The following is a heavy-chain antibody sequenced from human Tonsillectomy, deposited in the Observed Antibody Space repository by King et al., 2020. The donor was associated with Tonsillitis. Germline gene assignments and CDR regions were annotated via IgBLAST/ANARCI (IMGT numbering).Heavy chain of an antibody. J-gene: IGHJ3*01. V-gene: IGHV3-33*01. CDR1: GFTFTTYG. CDR2: LWYDGKDK. Sequence: VQLVESGGGVVQPGRSLRLSCAASGFTFTTYGMHWVRQAPGKGLEWVTILWYDGKDKNYADSVKGRFTLSRDNSKNTVYLQMDSLKDEDTAVYYCVRGPGSSVHKSAFDFWGQGTMVTVSS. D-gene: IGHD1-26*01. CDR3: VRGPGSSVHKSAFDF.